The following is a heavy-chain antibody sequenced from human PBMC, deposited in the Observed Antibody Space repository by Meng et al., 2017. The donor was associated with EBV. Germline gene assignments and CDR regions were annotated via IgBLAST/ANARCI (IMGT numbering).Heavy chain of an antibody. CDR1: GGYIXSRSYY. Sequence: QLQLYPSGPGLVKPVAXLSLTCTFAGGYIXSRSYYWGWIRQSPGKGLEWIGNVYYSGNSYYNSSLKSRVTISVDTSKNQFYLKLISVTAADTAVYFCARVSFYDYWSGYSFNWFDPRGQGTLVTVSS. D-gene: IGHD3-3*01. CDR3: ARVSFYDYWSGYSFNWFDP. J-gene: IGHJ5*02. V-gene: IGHV4-39*01. CDR2: VYYSGNS.